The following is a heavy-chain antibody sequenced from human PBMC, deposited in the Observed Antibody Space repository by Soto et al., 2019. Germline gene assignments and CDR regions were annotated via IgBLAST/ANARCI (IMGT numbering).Heavy chain of an antibody. J-gene: IGHJ3*02. V-gene: IGHV1-69*06. Sequence: QVQLVQSGAEVKKPGSSVKVSCKASGGTFSSYAISWVRQATGQGLEWMGGIIPIFGTANYAQKFQGRVTITADKSTSTAYMELSSLRSEDTAVYYCARANGYCSGGSCYSGAFDIWGQGTMVTVSS. D-gene: IGHD2-15*01. CDR1: GGTFSSYA. CDR2: IIPIFGTA. CDR3: ARANGYCSGGSCYSGAFDI.